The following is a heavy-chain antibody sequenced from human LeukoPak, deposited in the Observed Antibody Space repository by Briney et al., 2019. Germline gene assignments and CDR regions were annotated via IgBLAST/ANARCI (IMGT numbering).Heavy chain of an antibody. Sequence: GGSLRLSCAASAFIFRRFGMHWVRQAPGKGLGWVTFIRYDGKIRYYADSVKGRFTISRDNSKKTLFLQVNSLRAEDTAVYFCAKNIRDQLLCGFNYWGQGIVVTVSS. D-gene: IGHD2-2*01. CDR1: AFIFRRFG. V-gene: IGHV3-30*02. CDR3: AKNIRDQLLCGFNY. CDR2: IRYDGKIR. J-gene: IGHJ4*02.